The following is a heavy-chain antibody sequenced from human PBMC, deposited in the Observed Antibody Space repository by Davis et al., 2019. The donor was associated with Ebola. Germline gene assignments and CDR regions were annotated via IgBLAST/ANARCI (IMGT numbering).Heavy chain of an antibody. D-gene: IGHD1-1*01. J-gene: IGHJ6*03. V-gene: IGHV3-23*01. CDR1: GFTFSSYA. CDR2: ISGSGGTT. Sequence: GESLKISCAASGFTFSSYAMSWVRQAPGKGLEWVSGISGSGGTTSYADSVKGRFTISRDNSKDTVFLQMNSLRAEDTAIYYCAKVSSHYYYMDVWGKGTTVTVSS. CDR3: AKVSSHYYYMDV.